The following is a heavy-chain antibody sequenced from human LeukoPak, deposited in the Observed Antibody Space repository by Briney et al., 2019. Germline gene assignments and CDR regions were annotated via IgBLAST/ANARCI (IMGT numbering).Heavy chain of an antibody. CDR2: IYTIGST. D-gene: IGHD3-22*01. V-gene: IGHV4-4*09. J-gene: IGHJ6*03. Sequence: PSETLSLTCTVSGGSISSYYWSWIRQPPGKGLEWIGYIYTIGSTNYNPSLKSRVTISVDTSKTQFSLKLSSVTAADTAVYYGARHGAEYYYDSSGYYRYYYYYMDVWGKGPTVTVSS. CDR1: GGSISSYY. CDR3: ARHGAEYYYDSSGYYRYYYYYMDV.